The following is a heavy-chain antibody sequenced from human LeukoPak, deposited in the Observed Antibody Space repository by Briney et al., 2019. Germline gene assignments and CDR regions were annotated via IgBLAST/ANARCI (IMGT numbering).Heavy chain of an antibody. D-gene: IGHD5-18*01. CDR2: IIPIFGTA. Sequence: GASVKVSCKASGYTFTSYYMHWVRQAPGQGLEWMGGIIPIFGTANYAQKFQGRVTITADESTSTAYMELSSLRSEDTAVYYCARGDTAMVIRTDYYGMDVWGQGTTVTVSS. J-gene: IGHJ6*02. V-gene: IGHV1-69*13. CDR3: ARGDTAMVIRTDYYGMDV. CDR1: GYTFTSYY.